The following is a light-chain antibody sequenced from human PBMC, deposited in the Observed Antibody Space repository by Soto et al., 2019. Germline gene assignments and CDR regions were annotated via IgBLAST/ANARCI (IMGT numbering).Light chain of an antibody. J-gene: IGLJ3*02. V-gene: IGLV2-14*01. CDR1: SSDVGGYNY. CDR2: EVS. CDR3: SSFTSTSTQV. Sequence: QPVLAQPASVSGSLGQSITISCTGTSSDVGGYNYVSWYQQHPGKAPKLMIYEVSNRPSGVSNRFSGSKSGNTASLTISGLQAEDEADYYCSSFTSTSTQVLGGGTKVTVL.